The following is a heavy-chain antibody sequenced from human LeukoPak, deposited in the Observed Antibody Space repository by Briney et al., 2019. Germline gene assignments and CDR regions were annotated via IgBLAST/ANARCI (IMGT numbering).Heavy chain of an antibody. J-gene: IGHJ4*02. CDR2: INPNSGGT. D-gene: IGHD3-3*01. CDR1: GYTFTSYG. CDR3: ARDDFWSGYYPADY. V-gene: IGHV1-2*02. Sequence: ASVKVSCKASGYTFTSYGISWVRQAPGQGLEWMGWINPNSGGTNYAQKFQGRVTMTRDTSISTAYMELSRLRSDDTAVYYCARDDFWSGYYPADYWGQGTLVTVSS.